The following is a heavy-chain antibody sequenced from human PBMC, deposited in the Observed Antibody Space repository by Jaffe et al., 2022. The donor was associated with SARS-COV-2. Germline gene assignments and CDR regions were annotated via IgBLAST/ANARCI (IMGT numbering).Heavy chain of an antibody. V-gene: IGHV1-46*04. CDR1: GYTFTSYY. D-gene: IGHD6-19*01. CDR3: AREYSSGWYGYYYYYMDV. Sequence: QVQLVQSGAEVKKPGASVKVSCKASGYTFTSYYMHWVRQAPGQGLEWMGIINPSGGSTSYAQKLQGRVTMTRDTSTSTVYMELSSLRSEDTAVYYCAREYSSGWYGYYYYYMDVWGKGTTVTVSS. CDR2: INPSGGST. J-gene: IGHJ6*03.